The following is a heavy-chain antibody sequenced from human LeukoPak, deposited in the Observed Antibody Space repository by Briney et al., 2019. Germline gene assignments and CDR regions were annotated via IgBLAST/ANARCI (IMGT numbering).Heavy chain of an antibody. CDR1: GYTFTSYY. D-gene: IGHD6-13*01. CDR2: INPSGGST. CDR3: ARGGHSSSWHRTDEYYFDY. V-gene: IGHV1-46*01. J-gene: IGHJ4*02. Sequence: GASVKVSCKASGYTFTSYYMHWVRQAPGQGLEWMGIINPSGGSTSYAQKFQGRVSMTRDTSTSTVYMELSSLRSEDTAVYYCARGGHSSSWHRTDEYYFDYWGQGTLVTVSS.